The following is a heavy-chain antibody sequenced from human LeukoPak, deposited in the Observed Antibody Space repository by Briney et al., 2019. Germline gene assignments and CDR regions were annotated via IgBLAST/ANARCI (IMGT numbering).Heavy chain of an antibody. V-gene: IGHV5-51*01. Sequence: PGESLKISCKGSGYSFTSYWIGWVRQMPGKGLEWMGIIYPGDSDTRYSPSFQGQVTISADKSISTAYLQWSSLKASDIAMYYCARWIRYCSGGSCDDAFDIWGQGTMVTVSS. CDR3: ARWIRYCSGGSCDDAFDI. D-gene: IGHD2-15*01. CDR2: IYPGDSDT. CDR1: GYSFTSYW. J-gene: IGHJ3*02.